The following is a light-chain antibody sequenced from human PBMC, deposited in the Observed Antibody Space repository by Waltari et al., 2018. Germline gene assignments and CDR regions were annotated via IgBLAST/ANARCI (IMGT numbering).Light chain of an antibody. Sequence: TCRASQSISSWLAWYQQKPGKAPKLLIYKASGLESGVPSRFSGSGSGTEFTLTISSLQPDDFATYYCQQYHSYSYTFGQGTKLEIK. J-gene: IGKJ2*01. V-gene: IGKV1-5*03. CDR2: KAS. CDR3: QQYHSYSYT. CDR1: QSISSW.